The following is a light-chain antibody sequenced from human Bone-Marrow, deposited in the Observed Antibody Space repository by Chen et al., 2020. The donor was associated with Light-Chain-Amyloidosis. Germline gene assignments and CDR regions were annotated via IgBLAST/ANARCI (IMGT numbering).Light chain of an antibody. CDR2: RDT. Sequence: SSELPKPPSVSVSPGTTATITCSGDDLPTKYAYWYQQKPGQAPVLVIHRDTERPSGISERFSGSSSGTTATLTISGVQAEDEADYHCQSADSSGTYEVIFGGGTKLTVL. CDR3: QSADSSGTYEVI. J-gene: IGLJ2*01. V-gene: IGLV3-25*03. CDR1: DLPTKY.